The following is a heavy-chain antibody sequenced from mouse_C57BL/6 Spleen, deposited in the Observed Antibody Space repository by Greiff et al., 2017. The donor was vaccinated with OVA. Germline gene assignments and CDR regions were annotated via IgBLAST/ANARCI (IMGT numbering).Heavy chain of an antibody. CDR1: GYTFTDYE. V-gene: IGHV1-15*01. J-gene: IGHJ2*01. CDR2: IDPETGGT. D-gene: IGHD1-1*01. Sequence: VQLQQSGAELVRPGASVTLSCKASGYTFTDYEMHWVKQTPVHGLEWIGAIDPETGGTAYNQKFKGKAILTADKSSSTAYMELRSLTSEDSAVYYCTRSSNPYYYGSSDDYWGQGTTLTVSS. CDR3: TRSSNPYYYGSSDDY.